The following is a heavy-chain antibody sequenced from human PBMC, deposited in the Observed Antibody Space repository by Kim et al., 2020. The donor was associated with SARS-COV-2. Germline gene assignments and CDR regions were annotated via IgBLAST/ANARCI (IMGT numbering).Heavy chain of an antibody. CDR1: GFTFSSYA. V-gene: IGHV3-23*01. Sequence: GGSLRLSCAASGFTFSSYAMSWVRQAPGKGLEWVSAISGSGGSTYYADSVKGRFTISRDNSKNTLYLQMNSLRAEDMAVYYCAKDLAVAGTRGSFDYWGQGTLVTVSS. CDR3: AKDLAVAGTRGSFDY. CDR2: ISGSGGST. D-gene: IGHD6-19*01. J-gene: IGHJ4*02.